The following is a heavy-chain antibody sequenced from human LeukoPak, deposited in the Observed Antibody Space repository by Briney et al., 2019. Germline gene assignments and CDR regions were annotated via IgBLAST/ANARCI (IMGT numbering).Heavy chain of an antibody. CDR1: GYTFTGYY. V-gene: IGHV1-2*06. D-gene: IGHD3-9*01. Sequence: ASVKVSCXASGYTFTGYYMHWVRQAPRQGLEWMGRINPNSGGTNYAQKFQGRVTMTRDTSISTAYMELSRLRSDDTAVYYCASWGYDILTGYLDYWGQGTLVTVSS. CDR3: ASWGYDILTGYLDY. CDR2: INPNSGGT. J-gene: IGHJ4*02.